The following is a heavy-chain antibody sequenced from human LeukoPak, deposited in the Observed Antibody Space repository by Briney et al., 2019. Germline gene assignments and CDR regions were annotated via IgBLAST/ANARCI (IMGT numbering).Heavy chain of an antibody. Sequence: AGGSLRLSCAASGFTFSGSAMHWVRQASGKGLEWVGRIRSKANSYATAYAASVKGRFTISRDDSKNTAYLQMNSLKTEDTAVYYCTSRYCSSTSCTDYWGQGTLVTVSS. J-gene: IGHJ4*02. CDR1: GFTFSGSA. D-gene: IGHD2-2*01. CDR3: TSRYCSSTSCTDY. CDR2: IRSKANSYAT. V-gene: IGHV3-73*01.